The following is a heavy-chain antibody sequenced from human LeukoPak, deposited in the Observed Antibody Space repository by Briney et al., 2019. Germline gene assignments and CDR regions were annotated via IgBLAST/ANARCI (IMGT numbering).Heavy chain of an antibody. V-gene: IGHV4-61*08. CDR2: IYYSEST. CDR1: GGSVSSSGSY. Sequence: SETLSLTCTVSGGSVSSSGSYWSWIRQPPGKGLEWFAYIYYSESTTYNPSLKSRVIISVDTSKNQFSLRLSSVTAADTAVYYCARSNSFYYDSWGQGTLVTVSS. CDR3: ARSNSFYYDS. J-gene: IGHJ5*02. D-gene: IGHD3-16*01.